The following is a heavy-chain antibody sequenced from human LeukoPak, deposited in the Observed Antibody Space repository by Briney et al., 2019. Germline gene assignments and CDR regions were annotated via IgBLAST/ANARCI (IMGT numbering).Heavy chain of an antibody. V-gene: IGHV5-51*01. J-gene: IGHJ3*02. Sequence: GESLKISCKGSGNSFTSYWIGWVRPMPGKGLEWMGIIYPGDSDTRYSPSFQGQVTISADKSISTAYLQWSSLKASDTAMYYRARASDCSGGSCYFLHDAFDIWGQGTMVTVSS. CDR1: GNSFTSYW. CDR3: ARASDCSGGSCYFLHDAFDI. CDR2: IYPGDSDT. D-gene: IGHD2-15*01.